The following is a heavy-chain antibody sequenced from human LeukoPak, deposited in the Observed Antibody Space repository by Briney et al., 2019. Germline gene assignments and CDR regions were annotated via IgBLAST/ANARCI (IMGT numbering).Heavy chain of an antibody. CDR1: GFTFDDYT. CDR2: ISWDGGST. J-gene: IGHJ4*02. V-gene: IGHV3-43*01. Sequence: GGSLRPSCAASGFTFDDYTMHWVRQAPGKGLEWVSLISWDGGSTYYADSVKGRFTISRDNSKNSLYLQMNSLRTEDTALYYCAKLAGVTMVRGDFDYWGQGTLVTVSS. D-gene: IGHD3-10*01. CDR3: AKLAGVTMVRGDFDY.